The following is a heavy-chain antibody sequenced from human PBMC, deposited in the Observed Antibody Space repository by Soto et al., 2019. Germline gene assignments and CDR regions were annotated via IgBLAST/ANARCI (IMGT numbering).Heavy chain of an antibody. CDR1: GCSFTSYW. Sequence: GESLKISCKGSGCSFTSYWIGWVRQMPGKGLEWMGIIYPGDSDTRYSPSFQGQVTISADKSISTAYLRWSSLKASDTAMYYCARLWLDYGMDVWGQGTTVTVSS. V-gene: IGHV5-51*01. CDR2: IYPGDSDT. J-gene: IGHJ6*02. D-gene: IGHD6-19*01. CDR3: ARLWLDYGMDV.